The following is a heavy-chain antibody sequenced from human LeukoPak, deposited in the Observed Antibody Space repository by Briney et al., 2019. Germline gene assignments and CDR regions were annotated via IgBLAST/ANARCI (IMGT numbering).Heavy chain of an antibody. V-gene: IGHV3-30*18. D-gene: IGHD1-1*01. CDR3: AKDRGNWNDDGDAFDI. CDR2: ISYDGSNK. CDR1: GFTFGSYG. Sequence: GGSLRLSCAASGFTFGSYGMHWVRQAPGKGLEWVAVISYDGSNKYYADSVKGRFTISRDNSKNTLYLQMNSLRAEDTAVYYCAKDRGNWNDDGDAFDIWGQGTMVTVSS. J-gene: IGHJ3*02.